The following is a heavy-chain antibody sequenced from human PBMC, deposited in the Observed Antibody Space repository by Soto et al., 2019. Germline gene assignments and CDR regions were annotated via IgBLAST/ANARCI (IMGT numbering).Heavy chain of an antibody. CDR2: ITNSGGST. CDR1: GFTFRSFA. Sequence: ESGGGLVQPGGSLRLSCAASGFTFRSFAMSWVRQTPEKGLEWVSSITNSGGSTYYADSVKGRFTISRDNPKNTLYLQMNSLRAKDTAVYYCAKEDSWGQGTLVTVSS. V-gene: IGHV3-23*01. CDR3: AKEDS. J-gene: IGHJ4*02.